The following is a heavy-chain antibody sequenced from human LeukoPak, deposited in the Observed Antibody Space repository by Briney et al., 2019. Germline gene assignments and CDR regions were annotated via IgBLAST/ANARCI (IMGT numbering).Heavy chain of an antibody. J-gene: IGHJ5*02. CDR2: IYHSGST. CDR1: GGSISSGGYY. D-gene: IGHD2-2*01. Sequence: PSETLSLTCTVSGGSISSGGYYWSWIRQPPGKGLEWIGYIYHSGSTYYNPSLKSRVTISVDRSKNQFSLKLSSVTAADTAVYYCARDRRCSSTSCYMGSRWFDPWGQGTLVTVSS. CDR3: ARDRRCSSTSCYMGSRWFDP. V-gene: IGHV4-30-2*01.